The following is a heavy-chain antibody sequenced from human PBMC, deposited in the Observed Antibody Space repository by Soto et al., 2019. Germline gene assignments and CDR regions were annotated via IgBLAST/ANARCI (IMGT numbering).Heavy chain of an antibody. Sequence: EVQLVESGGGLVQLGTSLRLSCAASGFTFDHYAMHWVRQTPGKGLEWVAGASWDSDTVGYAGSVRGRFTISRDNGKNALDLRSNSLRVDDTALYYCAKGGDYDISHYGMDVWGQGPTVPGSS. J-gene: IGHJ6*02. CDR3: AKGGDYDISHYGMDV. CDR1: GFTFDHYA. CDR2: ASWDSDTV. D-gene: IGHD3-9*01. V-gene: IGHV3-9*01.